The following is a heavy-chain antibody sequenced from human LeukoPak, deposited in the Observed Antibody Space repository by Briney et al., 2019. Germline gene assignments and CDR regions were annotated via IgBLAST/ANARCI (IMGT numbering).Heavy chain of an antibody. V-gene: IGHV3-23*01. Sequence: QPGGSLRLSCAASGFTFSSYAMSWVRQAPGKGLEWVSAISGSGGSTYYADSVKGRFTISRDNSKNTLYLQMNILRAEDTAVYYCAKVKSSGWYYFDYWGQGTLVTVSS. J-gene: IGHJ4*02. D-gene: IGHD6-19*01. CDR2: ISGSGGST. CDR1: GFTFSSYA. CDR3: AKVKSSGWYYFDY.